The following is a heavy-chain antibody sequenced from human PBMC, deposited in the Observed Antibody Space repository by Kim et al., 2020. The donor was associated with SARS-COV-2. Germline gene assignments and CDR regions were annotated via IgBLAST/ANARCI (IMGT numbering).Heavy chain of an antibody. Sequence: GGSLRLSCEASGFTFSTYGMHWLRQAPGKGLEWVAVISYDSANKFYAGSVKGRFTISRDNAKDTLYLQMNSLRAEDTAVYYCAKDRTIVGATAFDYWGQGILVTVSS. CDR1: GFTFSTYG. D-gene: IGHD1-26*01. CDR3: AKDRTIVGATAFDY. J-gene: IGHJ4*02. CDR2: ISYDSANK. V-gene: IGHV3-30*18.